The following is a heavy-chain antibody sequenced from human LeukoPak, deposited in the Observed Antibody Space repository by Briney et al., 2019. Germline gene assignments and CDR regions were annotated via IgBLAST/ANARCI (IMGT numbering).Heavy chain of an antibody. Sequence: SETLSLTRAVYGGSFSGYYWSWIRQPPGKGLEWIGEINHSGSTNYNPSLKSRVTISVDTSKNQFSLKLSSVTAADTAVYYCARDTEDIVVVPAATDWYFDLWGRGTLVTVSS. V-gene: IGHV4-34*01. CDR1: GGSFSGYY. CDR2: INHSGST. J-gene: IGHJ2*01. CDR3: ARDTEDIVVVPAATDWYFDL. D-gene: IGHD2-2*01.